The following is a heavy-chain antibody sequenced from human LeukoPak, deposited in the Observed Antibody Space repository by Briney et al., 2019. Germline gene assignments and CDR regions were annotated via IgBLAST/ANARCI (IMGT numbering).Heavy chain of an antibody. D-gene: IGHD6-19*01. Sequence: SQTLSLTCAISGDIVSSNSATWNWIRQSPSRGLEWLGRTYYRSKWYNDYAVSVKSRITINPDTSKNQLSLKLSSVTAADTAVYYCARDRGSGWDYWGQGTLVTVSS. CDR3: ARDRGSGWDY. V-gene: IGHV6-1*01. J-gene: IGHJ4*02. CDR2: TYYRSKWYN. CDR1: GDIVSSNSAT.